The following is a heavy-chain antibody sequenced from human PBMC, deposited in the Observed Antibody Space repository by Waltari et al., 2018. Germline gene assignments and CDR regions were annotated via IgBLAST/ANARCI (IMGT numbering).Heavy chain of an antibody. J-gene: IGHJ3*02. V-gene: IGHV4-34*01. CDR2: INHSGSP. CDR3: AREGATVVTRDAFDI. CDR1: GGSFSGYY. Sequence: QVQLQQWGAGLLKPSETLSLTCAVYGGSFSGYYWSWIRQPPGKGLEWIGEINHSGSPNNNPSLKSRVTISVDTSKNQFALKLSSVTAADTAVYYCAREGATVVTRDAFDIWGQGTMVTVSS. D-gene: IGHD4-17*01.